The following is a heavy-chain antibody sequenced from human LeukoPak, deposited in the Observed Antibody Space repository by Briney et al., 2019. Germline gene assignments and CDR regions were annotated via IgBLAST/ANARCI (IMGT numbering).Heavy chain of an antibody. CDR3: AKSRGSSYGNPPDY. Sequence: GGSLRLSCAASGFTFSSYGMHWVRQAPGKGLEWVAVISNDGSNKYYADSVKGRFTISRDNSKNTLSLEMNSLRTEDTAVYYCAKSRGSSYGNPPDYWGQGTLVTVSS. CDR1: GFTFSSYG. CDR2: ISNDGSNK. D-gene: IGHD5-18*01. V-gene: IGHV3-30*18. J-gene: IGHJ4*02.